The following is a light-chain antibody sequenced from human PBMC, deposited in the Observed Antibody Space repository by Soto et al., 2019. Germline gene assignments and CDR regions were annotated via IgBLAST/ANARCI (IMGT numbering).Light chain of an antibody. V-gene: IGLV2-8*01. CDR3: SAYAGSPYLYV. CDR2: EVS. CDR1: SFDVGGYNY. Sequence: QSGLTXPPSASGSPGQSVTISCTGTSFDVGGYNYVSWYQQHPGKAPQVLMYEVSKRPSGVPDRFSGSKSGNTASLTVSGLQAEDEADYYCSAYAGSPYLYVFGSGTKVTVL. J-gene: IGLJ1*01.